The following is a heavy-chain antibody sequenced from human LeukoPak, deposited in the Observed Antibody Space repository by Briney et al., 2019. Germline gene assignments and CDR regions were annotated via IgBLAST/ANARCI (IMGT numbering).Heavy chain of an antibody. CDR2: IYYSGST. Sequence: SETLSLTCTVSGGSISIYYWSWIRQPPGKGLEWIGYIYYSGSTNYNPSLKSRVTISVDTSKNQFSLKLSSVTAADTAVYYCARGNNYDFWSGYYSAFDYWGQGTLVTVSS. CDR1: GGSISIYY. J-gene: IGHJ4*02. D-gene: IGHD3-3*01. CDR3: ARGNNYDFWSGYYSAFDY. V-gene: IGHV4-59*01.